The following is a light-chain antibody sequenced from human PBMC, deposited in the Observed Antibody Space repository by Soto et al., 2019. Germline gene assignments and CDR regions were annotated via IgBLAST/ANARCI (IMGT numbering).Light chain of an antibody. J-gene: IGKJ4*01. V-gene: IGKV1-27*01. CDR1: QGISNY. CDR3: QKYRGT. Sequence: DIQMTQSPSSLSASVGDRVTITCRASQGISNYLAWYQQKPGKVPKLLIYAASTLQSGVPSRFSGSGSGTDFTLTISSLHPEDVATYYCQKYRGTFGGGTKVEIK. CDR2: AAS.